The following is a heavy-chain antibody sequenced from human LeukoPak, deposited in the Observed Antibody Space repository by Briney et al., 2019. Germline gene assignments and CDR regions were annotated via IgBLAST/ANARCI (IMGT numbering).Heavy chain of an antibody. Sequence: GESLKISCQASGHIFTNYWIAWVRQMPGKGLEWMGIIYPGDSDSRYSPSFQGHVTISADKSISTAYLQWSSLKASDTAMYYCARHGVEGYNGAFHIWGQGTMVTVPS. CDR2: IYPGDSDS. CDR1: GHIFTNYW. V-gene: IGHV5-51*01. CDR3: ARHGVEGYNGAFHI. D-gene: IGHD5-24*01. J-gene: IGHJ3*02.